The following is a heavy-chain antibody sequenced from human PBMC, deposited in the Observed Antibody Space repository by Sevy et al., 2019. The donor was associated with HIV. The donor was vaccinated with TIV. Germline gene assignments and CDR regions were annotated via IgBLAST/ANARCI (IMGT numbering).Heavy chain of an antibody. J-gene: IGHJ6*02. CDR2: IYYSGGT. Sequence: SETLSLTCTVSGGSVSSGSYYWSWIRQPPGKGLEWIGYIYYSGGTNYNPSLKSRVTISVDTSKNQFSLKLSSVTAADTAVYYCARDRGVATTENYYYYGMDVWGQGTTVTVSS. V-gene: IGHV4-61*01. D-gene: IGHD5-12*01. CDR3: ARDRGVATTENYYYYGMDV. CDR1: GGSVSSGSYY.